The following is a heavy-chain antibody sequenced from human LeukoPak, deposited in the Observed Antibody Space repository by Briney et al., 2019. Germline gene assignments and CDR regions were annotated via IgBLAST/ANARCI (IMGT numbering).Heavy chain of an antibody. Sequence: SETLSLTCTVSGASISSDYWSWLRQPPGKGLEWIGYIYYTGSANYNPSLKSRLTMSVDTSKNQFSLKLSSVTAADTAVYYCARRGAFNALNCWGRGTLVTVSS. V-gene: IGHV4-59*08. CDR3: ARRGAFNALNC. CDR2: IYYTGSA. CDR1: GASISSDY. J-gene: IGHJ4*02. D-gene: IGHD2-15*01.